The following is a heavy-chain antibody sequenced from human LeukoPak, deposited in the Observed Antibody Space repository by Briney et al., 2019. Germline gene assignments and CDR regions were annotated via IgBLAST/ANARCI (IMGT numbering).Heavy chain of an antibody. Sequence: PGGPLRLSCAASGFTFSSYWMYWVRQAPGKGLVWVSRINSDGSSTSYADSVKGRFTISRDNAKNTLSLQINSLRAEDTAVYYCARASTVTTCLWDWGQGTLVTVSS. V-gene: IGHV3-74*01. CDR2: INSDGSST. CDR1: GFTFSSYW. J-gene: IGHJ4*02. CDR3: ARASTVTTCLWD. D-gene: IGHD4-17*01.